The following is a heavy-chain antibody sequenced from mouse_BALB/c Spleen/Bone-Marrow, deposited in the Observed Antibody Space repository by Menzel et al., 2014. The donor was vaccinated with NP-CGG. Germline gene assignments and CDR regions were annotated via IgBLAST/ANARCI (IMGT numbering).Heavy chain of an antibody. J-gene: IGHJ4*01. V-gene: IGHV1S56*01. CDR1: GYTFTSYY. CDR2: IYPGNLNT. CDR3: ARSWLYYAMDY. D-gene: IGHD2-2*01. Sequence: QVQLKQSGPELVKPGASVRISCKASGYTFTSYYIHWVNQRPGQGLEWIGWIYPGNLNTKYNEKFKGKATLTADKSSSTAYMQFSSLTSEDSAVYFCARSWLYYAMDYWGQGTSVTVSS.